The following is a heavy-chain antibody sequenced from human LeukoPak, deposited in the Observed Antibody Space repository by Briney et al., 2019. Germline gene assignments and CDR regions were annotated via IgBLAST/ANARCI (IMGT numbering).Heavy chain of an antibody. CDR2: IYYSGPT. CDR1: AASISSSSSS. CDR3: ASGTFDDYGDYDRGDYFDH. D-gene: IGHD4-17*01. V-gene: IGHV4-39*02. J-gene: IGHJ4*02. Sequence: PQSLSLTCTVAAASISSSSSSWGWVRQPPGKGPEWIGSIYYSGPTYDNPSLKSRVSISVHPSKNPFCLEACSVTAADTVALYCASGTFDDYGDYDRGDYFDHWGQGTLVTVSS.